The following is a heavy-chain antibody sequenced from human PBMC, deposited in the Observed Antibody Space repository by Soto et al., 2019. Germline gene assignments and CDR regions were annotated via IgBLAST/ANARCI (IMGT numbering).Heavy chain of an antibody. Sequence: SVKLSCKSPVLTCTSYGFRWVRQARGKGRERMGWISADNGNTNDAQKLQGRVTMTTDTSTSTAYMELRSLRSDDTAVYYCARDLLTVTYYYDSSGYRFDYWGQGTLVTVSS. V-gene: IGHV1-18*04. D-gene: IGHD3-22*01. J-gene: IGHJ4*02. CDR1: VLTCTSYG. CDR2: ISADNGNT. CDR3: ARDLLTVTYYYDSSGYRFDY.